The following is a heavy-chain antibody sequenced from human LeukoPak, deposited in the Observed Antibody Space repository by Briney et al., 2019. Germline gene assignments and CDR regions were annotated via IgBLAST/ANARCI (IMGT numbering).Heavy chain of an antibody. Sequence: SGALSLTFPVSGGSLIWYYWGWVRPPPGKGLGGIGYIHSSGGTAHNCSLKRGLTILLDTSKNQFSLTLSSVTAADTAVYYCARDSFYCSSTSCYFDYWGQGTLVTVSS. CDR2: IHSSGGT. CDR3: ARDSFYCSSTSCYFDY. V-gene: IGHV4-59*12. CDR1: GGSLIWYY. D-gene: IGHD2-2*01. J-gene: IGHJ4*02.